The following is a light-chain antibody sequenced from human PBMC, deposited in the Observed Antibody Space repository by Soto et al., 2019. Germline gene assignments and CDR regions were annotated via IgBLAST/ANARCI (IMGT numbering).Light chain of an antibody. Sequence: EIVLTQFPATLSVSPGETVTLSCRASQSVSSYLAWYQQKPGQAPRLLIYGASKKAGGVPDRFGGSGSGTEVTLTISSLQSEDSAVYYGQQYDNWPPRLTFGGGTKVEIK. CDR3: QQYDNWPPRLT. CDR1: QSVSSY. J-gene: IGKJ4*02. V-gene: IGKV3D-15*01. CDR2: GAS.